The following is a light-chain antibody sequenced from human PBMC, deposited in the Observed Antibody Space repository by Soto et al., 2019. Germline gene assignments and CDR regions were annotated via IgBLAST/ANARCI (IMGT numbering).Light chain of an antibody. V-gene: IGKV3-20*01. CDR3: QLYVTSPEWT. CDR1: QSVDSNY. Sequence: EIVLTQSPGTLSLSPGERATLSCRASQSVDSNYFAWYQQKPGQAPRLLLYGTSYRATGIPDRFSGSGSGTDFTLTISRLEPEDSAVYYCQLYVTSPEWTFGQGTKVEIK. CDR2: GTS. J-gene: IGKJ1*01.